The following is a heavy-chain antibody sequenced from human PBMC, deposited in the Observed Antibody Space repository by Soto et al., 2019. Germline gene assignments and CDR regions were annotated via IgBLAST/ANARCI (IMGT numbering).Heavy chain of an antibody. V-gene: IGHV3-48*01. CDR3: SRDRPVDVVPTIPTYYYYMDV. Sequence: EVHLAESGGGLVQPGGSLRLSCAASGLIFSSYSMNWVRQAPGKGLEWVSYIDSSSSDIHYADSVRGRFTISRDNAKKSLFLQMDSLRGEDTAVYYCSRDRPVDVVPTIPTYYYYMDVWGNWTTVTVSS. D-gene: IGHD5-12*01. CDR2: IDSSSSDI. J-gene: IGHJ6*03. CDR1: GLIFSSYS.